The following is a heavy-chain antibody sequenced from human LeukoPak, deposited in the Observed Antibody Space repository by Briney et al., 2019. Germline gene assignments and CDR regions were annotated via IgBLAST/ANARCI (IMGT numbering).Heavy chain of an antibody. V-gene: IGHV1-69*04. CDR1: GGTFSSYA. Sequence: GASVKVSCKASGGTFSSYAISWVRQAPGQGLEWMGRIIPILGIANYAQKFQGRVTITADKSTSTAYMELSRLRSEDTAVYYCARAPTMIVVVKGWFDPWGQGTLVTVSS. D-gene: IGHD3-22*01. CDR2: IIPILGIA. J-gene: IGHJ5*02. CDR3: ARAPTMIVVVKGWFDP.